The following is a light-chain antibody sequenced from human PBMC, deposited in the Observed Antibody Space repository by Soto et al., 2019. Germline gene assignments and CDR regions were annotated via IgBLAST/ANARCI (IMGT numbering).Light chain of an antibody. CDR3: QQYNDWPPYT. CDR2: GAS. CDR1: QSVAYN. J-gene: IGKJ2*01. V-gene: IGKV3-15*01. Sequence: EILMTQSPVTLSVSPGESATLSCRASQSVAYNLAWYQQKPGQAPRLLIYGASTRATDIPARFSGSGFGTEFTLTINSLQSEEFAVYYCQQYNDWPPYTFGQGTKLHIK.